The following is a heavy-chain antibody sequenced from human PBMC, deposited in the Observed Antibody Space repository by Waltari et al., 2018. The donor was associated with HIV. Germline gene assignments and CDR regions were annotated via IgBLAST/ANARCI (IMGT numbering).Heavy chain of an antibody. CDR2: ISYGGRNK. J-gene: IGHJ4*02. D-gene: IGHD3-22*01. Sequence: QVQLVESGGGVVQPGGSLRLSCVAPGFTFIPFAFHWVRQAPGKGLEWVALISYGGRNKVYADSVKGRFTISRDNSKNTLYLQMNSLRAEDTAVYYCARDGHFYDSRPLDHWGQGTLVTVSS. CDR1: GFTFIPFA. V-gene: IGHV3-30*04. CDR3: ARDGHFYDSRPLDH.